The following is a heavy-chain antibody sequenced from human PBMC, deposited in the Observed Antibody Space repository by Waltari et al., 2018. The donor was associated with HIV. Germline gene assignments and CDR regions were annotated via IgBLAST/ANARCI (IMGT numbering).Heavy chain of an antibody. CDR3: TTGSSGAEDY. V-gene: IGHV3-15*01. J-gene: IGHJ4*02. CDR2: IKSKQSGGTV. Sequence: EVQLVESGGGLVKPGESLRVSCAASGFDFKIYWMRWFRQAPEKGLEWVGRIKSKQSGGTVDYAAPVKGRFTISRDDSKNMMYLQMDSLESEDTAVYYCTTGSSGAEDYWGQGTLVTVSS. D-gene: IGHD3-22*01. CDR1: GFDFKIYW.